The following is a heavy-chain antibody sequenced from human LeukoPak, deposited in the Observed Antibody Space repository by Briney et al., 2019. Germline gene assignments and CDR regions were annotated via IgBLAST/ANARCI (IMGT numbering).Heavy chain of an antibody. D-gene: IGHD3-9*01. J-gene: IGHJ4*02. V-gene: IGHV3-66*01. Sequence: GGSLRLSCAASGFTVSSNFMSWVRQAPGKGLEWVSVIYSGGRTYYADSVKGRFTISRDNSKNTLYLQMNSLRAEDTAVYYCSSPSASVTGSVSYWGQGTLVTVSS. CDR2: IYSGGRT. CDR3: SSPSASVTGSVSY. CDR1: GFTVSSNF.